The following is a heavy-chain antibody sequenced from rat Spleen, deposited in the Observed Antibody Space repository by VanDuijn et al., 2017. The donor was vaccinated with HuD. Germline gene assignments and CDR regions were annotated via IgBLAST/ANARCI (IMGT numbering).Heavy chain of an antibody. CDR2: ITNTGRST. D-gene: IGHD1-11*01. J-gene: IGHJ3*01. Sequence: EVQLVESGGGLVQPGRSLKLSCVASGFTFNNYWMTWIRQAPGKGLEWVASITNTGRSTYYPDSVRGRFAISRDTAENTLYLQMSSLRSEDTATYYCTIRDGGFPGWGQGTLVTVSS. CDR1: GFTFNNYW. V-gene: IGHV5-31*01. CDR3: TIRDGGFPG.